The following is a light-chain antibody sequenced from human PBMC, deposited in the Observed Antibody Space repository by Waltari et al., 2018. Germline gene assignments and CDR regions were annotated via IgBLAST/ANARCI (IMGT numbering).Light chain of an antibody. V-gene: IGKV4-1*01. CDR2: WAS. CDR3: QQYYSTPRGT. Sequence: DIVMTQSPDSLAVSLGERATINCKSSQSVLYSSNNKNYLAWYQQKPGKPPKLIIYWASTRESGVPDRFSGSGSGTDFTLTISSLQAEDVAVYYCQQYYSTPRGTFGQGTKLEIK. J-gene: IGKJ2*01. CDR1: QSVLYSSNNKNY.